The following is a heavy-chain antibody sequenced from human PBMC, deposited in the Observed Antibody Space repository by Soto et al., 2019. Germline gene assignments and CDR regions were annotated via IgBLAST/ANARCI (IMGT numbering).Heavy chain of an antibody. Sequence: GGSLRLSCAASGFTFSSYGMHWVRQAPRKGLEWVAVISYNGSNKYYADSEKGRFTISRDNSKNTPYLQMNSLRAEDTAVYYWPKGRAARFSWFDPWGQGTLVTVSS. D-gene: IGHD6-6*01. CDR3: PKGRAARFSWFDP. CDR2: ISYNGSNK. J-gene: IGHJ5*02. CDR1: GFTFSSYG. V-gene: IGHV3-30*18.